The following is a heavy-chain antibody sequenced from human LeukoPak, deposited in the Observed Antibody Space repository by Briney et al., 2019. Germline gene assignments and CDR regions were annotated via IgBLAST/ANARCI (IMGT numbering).Heavy chain of an antibody. J-gene: IGHJ4*02. CDR3: ASQSRSGWAHYFDY. CDR2: IYSGGST. V-gene: IGHV3-66*04. Sequence: GGSLRLSCAASGFTVSSNYMSWVRQAPGKGLEWASVIYSGGSTYYADSVKGRFTISRDNSKNTLYLQMNSLRAEDTAVYYCASQSRSGWAHYFDYWGQGTLVTVSS. D-gene: IGHD6-19*01. CDR1: GFTVSSNY.